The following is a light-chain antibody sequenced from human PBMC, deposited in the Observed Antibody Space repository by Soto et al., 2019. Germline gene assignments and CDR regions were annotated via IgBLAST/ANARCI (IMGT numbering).Light chain of an antibody. V-gene: IGLV2-14*01. CDR1: SSDIGAFNY. Sequence: QSALTQPASVSGSPGQSITISCTGSSSDIGAFNYVAWYQQHPGKAPKLIIHGVTNRPSGVSSRFSGSKSGNTASLTISGLQAGDEADYYCCSYAGTYTRVFGTGTKVTVL. J-gene: IGLJ1*01. CDR2: GVT. CDR3: CSYAGTYTRV.